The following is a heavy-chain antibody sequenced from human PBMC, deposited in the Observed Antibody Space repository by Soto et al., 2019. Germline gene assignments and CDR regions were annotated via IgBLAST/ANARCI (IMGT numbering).Heavy chain of an antibody. CDR3: ARHLKAVAAAMAY. CDR2: IYHSGST. Sequence: KTSETLSLTCAVSGYSISTGFNWAWIRQPPGKGLEWIGSIYHSGSTYYNLSLKSRVTISVDTSKNEFSLRLRSVTAADTGVYYCARHLKAVAAAMAYWGQGIPVTVSS. CDR1: GYSISTGFN. D-gene: IGHD6-19*01. J-gene: IGHJ4*02. V-gene: IGHV4-38-2*01.